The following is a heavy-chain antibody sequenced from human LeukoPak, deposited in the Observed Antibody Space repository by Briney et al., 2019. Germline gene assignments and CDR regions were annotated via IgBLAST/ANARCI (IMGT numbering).Heavy chain of an antibody. CDR2: IIPILGIA. J-gene: IGHJ6*02. V-gene: IGHV1-69*04. D-gene: IGHD6-13*01. CDR1: GGTFSSYA. CDR3: ARGAPISTRWLYSSWPPRDYGMDV. Sequence: SVKVSCKASGGTFSSYAISWVRQAPGQGLEWMGRIIPILGIANYAQKFQGRVTITADKSTSTAYMELGSLRSEDTAVYYCARGAPISTRWLYSSWPPRDYGMDVWGQGTTVTVSS.